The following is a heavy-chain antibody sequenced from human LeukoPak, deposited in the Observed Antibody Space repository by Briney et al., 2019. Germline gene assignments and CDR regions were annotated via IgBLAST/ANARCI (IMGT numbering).Heavy chain of an antibody. J-gene: IGHJ4*02. Sequence: GESLKISCKGSGYSFTSYWIVWVRQMPGKGLEYMGIIYPGDSDTTYSPSFQGQVTISADKSISTAYLQWSSLKASDTAVYYCARSSSGYYSYWGQGILVTVSS. CDR1: GYSFTSYW. CDR3: ARSSSGYYSY. CDR2: IYPGDSDT. D-gene: IGHD3-22*01. V-gene: IGHV5-51*01.